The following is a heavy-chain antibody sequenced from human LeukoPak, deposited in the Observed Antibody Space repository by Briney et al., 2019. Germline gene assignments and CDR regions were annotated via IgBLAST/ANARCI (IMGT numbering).Heavy chain of an antibody. V-gene: IGHV5-51*01. CDR3: ARVYYGSGSPNWFDP. J-gene: IGHJ5*02. D-gene: IGHD3-10*01. CDR1: GYSFTSYW. CDR2: IYPGDSDT. Sequence: GESLKISCKGSGYSFTSYWIGWVRQMPRKGLEWMGIIYPGDSDTRYSPSFQGQVTISADKSISTAYLQWSSLKASDTAMYYCARVYYGSGSPNWFDPWGQGTLVTVSS.